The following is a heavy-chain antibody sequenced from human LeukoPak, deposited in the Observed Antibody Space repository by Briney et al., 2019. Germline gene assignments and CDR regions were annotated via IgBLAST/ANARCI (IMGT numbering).Heavy chain of an antibody. CDR3: ARVRYNWNDEDY. D-gene: IGHD1-1*01. CDR2: INSDGTST. CDR1: GFTFSSYW. V-gene: IGHV3-74*01. J-gene: IGHJ4*02. Sequence: GGSLRLSCAASGFTFSSYWMHWVRQAPGKGLVWVSRINSDGTSTTYADSVKGRFTISRDNAKNTLYLQMNSLRAEDTAVYYCARVRYNWNDEDYWGQGTLVTVSS.